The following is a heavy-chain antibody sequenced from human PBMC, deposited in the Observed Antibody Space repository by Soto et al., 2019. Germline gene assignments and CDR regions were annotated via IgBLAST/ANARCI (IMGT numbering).Heavy chain of an antibody. CDR3: TRRGSGCYYDY. J-gene: IGHJ4*02. V-gene: IGHV3-23*01. CDR2: ISGSGGRT. CDR1: GFTFSSYA. Sequence: EVQLLESGGGLVQPGGALRLSCAASGFTFSSYAMRWVRQAPGKGLEWVSAISGSGGRTYYVDSVKGRFTISRDNSTNTVYLQMNSLKGEDTAVYYCTRRGSGCYYDYWGQGTLVTVSS. D-gene: IGHD1-26*01.